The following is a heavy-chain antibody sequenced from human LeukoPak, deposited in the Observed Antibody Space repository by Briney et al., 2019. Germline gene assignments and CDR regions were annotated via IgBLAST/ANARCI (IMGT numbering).Heavy chain of an antibody. Sequence: ASVKVSCKASGYTFTSYYMHWVRQAPGQGLEWMGIINPSGGSTSYAQKFQGRVTMTRDTSTSTVYMELSSLRSEDTAVYYCASGARYYYDGSGYCEDYWGQGTLVTVSS. CDR3: ASGARYYYDGSGYCEDY. V-gene: IGHV1-46*01. CDR2: INPSGGST. CDR1: GYTFTSYY. D-gene: IGHD3-22*01. J-gene: IGHJ4*02.